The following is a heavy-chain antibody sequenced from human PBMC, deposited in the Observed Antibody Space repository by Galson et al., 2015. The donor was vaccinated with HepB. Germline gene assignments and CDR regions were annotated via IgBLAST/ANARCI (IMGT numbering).Heavy chain of an antibody. CDR3: VRGGRVAGLHYFDY. D-gene: IGHD2-15*01. V-gene: IGHV3-53*01. CDR1: GFTVSSNY. CDR2: IQSAGST. Sequence: SLRLSCAASGFTVSSNYMSWVRQAPGKGLEWVSVIQSAGSTYYADSVKGRFILSRDNSKNTLYLQMNSLRAEDTAVYYCVRGGRVAGLHYFDYWGQGTLVTVSS. J-gene: IGHJ4*02.